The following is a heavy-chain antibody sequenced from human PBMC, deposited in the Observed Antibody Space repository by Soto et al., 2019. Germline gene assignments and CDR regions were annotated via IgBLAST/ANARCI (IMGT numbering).Heavy chain of an antibody. J-gene: IGHJ4*02. CDR1: GFTFSNAW. Sequence: EVQLVESGGGLVKPGGSLRLSCAASGFTFSNAWMSWVRQAPGKGLEWVGRIKSKTDGGTTDYAAPVKGRFTISRDDSKNTLYLQMNSLKTEDTAVYYCTTRFWSGYYSFDYWVQGTLVTVSS. CDR3: TTRFWSGYYSFDY. CDR2: IKSKTDGGTT. D-gene: IGHD3-3*01. V-gene: IGHV3-15*01.